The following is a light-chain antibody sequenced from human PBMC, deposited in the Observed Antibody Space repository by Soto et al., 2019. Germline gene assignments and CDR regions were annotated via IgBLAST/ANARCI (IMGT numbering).Light chain of an antibody. Sequence: QSVLTQPPSVSGSPGQSVAVSCTGTSSDVGSYNRVSWYQQPPGTAPKLIIYEVNNRPSGVPDRFSGSKSGNTASLTISGLQAEDEDDYYCSSFTTSTTYVFGTGTKVTVL. J-gene: IGLJ1*01. V-gene: IGLV2-18*02. CDR1: SSDVGSYNR. CDR2: EVN. CDR3: SSFTTSTTYV.